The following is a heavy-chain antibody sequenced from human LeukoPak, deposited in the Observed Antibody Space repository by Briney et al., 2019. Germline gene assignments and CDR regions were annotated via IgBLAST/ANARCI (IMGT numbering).Heavy chain of an antibody. Sequence: GRSLRLSCAASGFTFSSYAMHWVRQAPGKGLEWVAVISYDGSNKYYADSVKGRFTISRDNSKNTLYLQMNSLRAEDTAVYYCARGKAAAGMAIDYWGQGTLVTVSS. CDR3: ARGKAAAGMAIDY. CDR2: ISYDGSNK. J-gene: IGHJ4*02. V-gene: IGHV3-30*01. D-gene: IGHD6-13*01. CDR1: GFTFSSYA.